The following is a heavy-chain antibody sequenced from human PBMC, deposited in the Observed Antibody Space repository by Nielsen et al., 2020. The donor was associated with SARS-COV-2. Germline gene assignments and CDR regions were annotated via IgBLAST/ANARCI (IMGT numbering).Heavy chain of an antibody. V-gene: IGHV3-15*01. CDR2: IKSKIDGETT. CDR3: TTINDYVPDFDY. J-gene: IGHJ4*02. D-gene: IGHD4-17*01. CDR1: GFTFSNTW. Sequence: GGSLRLSCAASGFTFSNTWMSWVRQAPGKGLEWVGRIKSKIDGETTDYAAPVKGRFTISRDDSKNTLYLQMNSLKTEDTAVYYCTTINDYVPDFDYWGQGTLVTVSS.